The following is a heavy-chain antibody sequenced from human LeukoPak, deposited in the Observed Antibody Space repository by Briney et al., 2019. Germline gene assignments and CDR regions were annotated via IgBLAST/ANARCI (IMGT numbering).Heavy chain of an antibody. Sequence: GSLRLSCAASGFTFSSYWMSWVRQAPGKGLEWVANIKQDGSEKYYVDSVTGPFTISRDNAKNSLYLQMNSLRAEDTAVYYCARDRAVIFGVVTTESNWFDPWGQGTLVTVSS. CDR3: ARDRAVIFGVVTTESNWFDP. D-gene: IGHD3-3*01. CDR2: IKQDGSEK. CDR1: GFTFSSYW. J-gene: IGHJ5*02. V-gene: IGHV3-7*01.